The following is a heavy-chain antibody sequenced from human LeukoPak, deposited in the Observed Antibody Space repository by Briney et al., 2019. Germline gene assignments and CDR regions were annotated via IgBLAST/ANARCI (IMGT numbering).Heavy chain of an antibody. CDR3: ARAAQPGFDP. CDR1: GLTFSSYS. D-gene: IGHD1-14*01. CDR2: ISSDSGTI. Sequence: GGSLRLSCGASGLTFSSYSMNWVRQAPGKGLEGVSYISSDSGTIYQADSVKGRFTISRDNAKNSLYLQMNSLRAEDTAVYHCARAAQPGFDPWGQGTLVIVSS. V-gene: IGHV3-48*01. J-gene: IGHJ5*02.